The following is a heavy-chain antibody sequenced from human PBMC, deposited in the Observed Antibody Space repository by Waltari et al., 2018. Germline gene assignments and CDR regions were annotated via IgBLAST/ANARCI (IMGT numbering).Heavy chain of an antibody. D-gene: IGHD2-21*01. CDR1: GYTFTSYS. Sequence: QVQLVQSGAEVKKPGASVKVSCKASGYTFTSYSMHWVRQAPGHGLEWMGIINPSGGRTSDAQKYQGRVTMTRDTSTSTVYMELSSLRSEDTAVYYCARGKIGPGDYFDYWGQGTLVTVSS. CDR2: INPSGGRT. CDR3: ARGKIGPGDYFDY. J-gene: IGHJ4*02. V-gene: IGHV1-46*01.